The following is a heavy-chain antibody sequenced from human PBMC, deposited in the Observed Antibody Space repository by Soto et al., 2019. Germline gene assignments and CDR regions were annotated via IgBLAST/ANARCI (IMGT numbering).Heavy chain of an antibody. Sequence: EVQLVESGGGLVQPGGSLRLSCAASGFTFGSYWMSWVRQAPGKGLEGLATIHMDGREKKYVDSVKGRFTMSRDNAKRSLYLQMDSLRAEDTAVYYGERDSGYGSESSVNHYLDYWGHGALVTVSS. CDR2: IHMDGREK. CDR1: GFTFGSYW. V-gene: IGHV3-7*01. CDR3: ERDSGYGSESSVNHYLDY. J-gene: IGHJ4*01. D-gene: IGHD3-10*01.